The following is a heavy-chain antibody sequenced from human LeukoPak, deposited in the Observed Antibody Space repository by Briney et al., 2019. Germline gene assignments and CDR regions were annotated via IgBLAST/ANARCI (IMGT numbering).Heavy chain of an antibody. Sequence: ASVKVSCKASGYTFTSYYVHWVRQAPGQGLEWMGIINPSGGSTSYAQKFQGRVTMTRDTSTSTVYMELSSLRSEDTAVYFCARDDYDTSGYDQGPYYFNGMDVWGQGTTVTVAS. J-gene: IGHJ6*02. CDR3: ARDDYDTSGYDQGPYYFNGMDV. CDR1: GYTFTSYY. V-gene: IGHV1-46*01. CDR2: INPSGGST. D-gene: IGHD3-22*01.